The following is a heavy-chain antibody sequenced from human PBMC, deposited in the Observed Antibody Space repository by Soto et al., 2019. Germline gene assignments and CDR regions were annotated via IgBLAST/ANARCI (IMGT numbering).Heavy chain of an antibody. V-gene: IGHV1-69*02. Sequence: QVQLVQSGAEVKKPGSSVKVSCKASGGTFSSYTISWVRQAPGQGLEWMGRIIPILGIENYAQKFQGRVTITADKSTSTAYMALSSLRSEDTAVYYCARAERWLQPFDYWGQGTLVTVSS. CDR1: GGTFSSYT. D-gene: IGHD5-12*01. J-gene: IGHJ4*02. CDR2: IIPILGIE. CDR3: ARAERWLQPFDY.